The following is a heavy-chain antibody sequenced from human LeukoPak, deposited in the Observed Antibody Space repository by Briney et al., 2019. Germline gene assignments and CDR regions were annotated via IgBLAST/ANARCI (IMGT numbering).Heavy chain of an antibody. D-gene: IGHD4-17*01. J-gene: IGHJ4*02. Sequence: GGSLRLSCAASGFTFTFYSMNWVRQAPGKGLEWISSISSLGRSYKYYADSVKGRFTVSRDDAKNSLYLQMNSLRADDTAVYYCVRPSIDDYGDCGYWGQGTLVTVSS. CDR2: ISSLGRSYK. CDR1: GFTFTFYS. V-gene: IGHV3-21*01. CDR3: VRPSIDDYGDCGY.